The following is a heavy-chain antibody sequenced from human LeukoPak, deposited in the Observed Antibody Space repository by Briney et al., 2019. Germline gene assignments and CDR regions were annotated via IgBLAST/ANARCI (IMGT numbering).Heavy chain of an antibody. CDR2: ISSSRSYV. CDR1: GFTFISYA. V-gene: IGHV3-21*01. J-gene: IGHJ6*03. D-gene: IGHD5-12*01. Sequence: PGGSLRLSCAPSGFTFISYAMNWVRQAPGKGLEWVSSISSSRSYVYYTDSVKGRLTISRDNAQNSLYLKMNSLREADTAVYYCAREAAGGPVATIQFNSYMDVWGKGTTVTVSS. CDR3: AREAAGGPVATIQFNSYMDV.